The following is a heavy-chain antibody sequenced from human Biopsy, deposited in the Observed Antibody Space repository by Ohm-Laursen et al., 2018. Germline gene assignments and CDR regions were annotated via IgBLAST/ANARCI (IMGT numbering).Heavy chain of an antibody. CDR3: ARGEGSSWFDP. D-gene: IGHD1-26*01. V-gene: IGHV1-18*01. J-gene: IGHJ5*02. CDR1: GYTFSMYA. Sequence: GSSVKVSCKASGYTFSMYAIIWVRQAPGQGLEWMGWSSAYNGKTNYAQKFQGRITITADESTSTAYMELSSLTSDDTAVYFCARGEGSSWFDPWGHGTLVTVSS. CDR2: SSAYNGKT.